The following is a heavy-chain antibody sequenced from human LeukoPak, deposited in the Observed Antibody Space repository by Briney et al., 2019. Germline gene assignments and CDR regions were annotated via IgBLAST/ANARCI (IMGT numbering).Heavy chain of an antibody. Sequence: GASVKVSCKASGYTFTSYGISWVRQAPGQGLEWMGWISAYNGNTNYAQKLQGRVTMTTDTSTSTAYMELRSLRSDDTAVYYCAREGVGFGGHYYYGMDVWGQGTTVTVSS. CDR3: AREGVGFGGHYYYGMDV. J-gene: IGHJ6*02. CDR2: ISAYNGNT. CDR1: GYTFTSYG. V-gene: IGHV1-18*01. D-gene: IGHD3-10*01.